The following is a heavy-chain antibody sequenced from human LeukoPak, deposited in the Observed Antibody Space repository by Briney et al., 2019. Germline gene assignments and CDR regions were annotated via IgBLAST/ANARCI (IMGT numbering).Heavy chain of an antibody. Sequence: PSETLSLTCTVSGGSITSHFWGWIRQPPGKGLEWIGYISYSGSTNYNSSLKSRVTISVDTSKNQFSLKVSSVTAADTAVYYCARIYDSSDYSTYYFDYWGQGTLVTVSS. J-gene: IGHJ4*02. D-gene: IGHD3-22*01. CDR3: ARIYDSSDYSTYYFDY. V-gene: IGHV4-59*08. CDR1: GGSITSHF. CDR2: ISYSGST.